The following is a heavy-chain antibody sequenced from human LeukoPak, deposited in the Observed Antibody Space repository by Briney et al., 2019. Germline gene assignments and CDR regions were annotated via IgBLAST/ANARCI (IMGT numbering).Heavy chain of an antibody. CDR3: ARDGGIRGYSHTFDY. Sequence: PGGSLRLSCAASGFTFSSYSMNWVRQPPGKGLEWVSSISSSSSYIYYADSVKGRFTISRDNAKNSLYLQMNSLRAEDTAVYYCARDGGIRGYSHTFDYWGQGTLVTVSS. CDR1: GFTFSSYS. D-gene: IGHD5-18*01. V-gene: IGHV3-21*01. CDR2: ISSSSSYI. J-gene: IGHJ4*02.